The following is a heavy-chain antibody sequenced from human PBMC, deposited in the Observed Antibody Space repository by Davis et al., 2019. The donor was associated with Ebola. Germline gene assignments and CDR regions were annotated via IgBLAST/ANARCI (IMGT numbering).Heavy chain of an antibody. J-gene: IGHJ4*02. V-gene: IGHV3-66*01. D-gene: IGHD5-18*01. Sequence: GGSLRLSCAASGFTFSSYAMSWVRQAPGKGLEWVSVIYSGGSTYYADSVKGRFTISRDNSKNTLYLQMNSLRAEDTAVYYCARDRGYSYGLPDYWGQGTLVTVSS. CDR1: GFTFSSYA. CDR3: ARDRGYSYGLPDY. CDR2: IYSGGST.